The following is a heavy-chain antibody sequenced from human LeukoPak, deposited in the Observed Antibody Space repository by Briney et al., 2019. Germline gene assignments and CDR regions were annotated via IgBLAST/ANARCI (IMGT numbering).Heavy chain of an antibody. J-gene: IGHJ4*02. CDR3: ARGVLRFLEWLLTGLYFDY. D-gene: IGHD3-3*01. Sequence: SETLSLTCAVYGGSFSGYYWSWIRQPPGKGLEWIGEINHSGSTNYNPSLKSRVTISVDTSKNQFSLELSSVTAADTAVYYCARGVLRFLEWLLTGLYFDYWGQGTLVTVSS. CDR1: GGSFSGYY. V-gene: IGHV4-34*01. CDR2: INHSGST.